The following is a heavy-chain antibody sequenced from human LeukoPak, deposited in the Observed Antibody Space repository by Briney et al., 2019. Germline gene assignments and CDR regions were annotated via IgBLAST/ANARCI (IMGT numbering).Heavy chain of an antibody. D-gene: IGHD4-17*01. Sequence: PGGSLRLSCAASGFTFSSYSMNWVRQAPGKGLEWVSYISSSSSMIYYADSVKGRFTISRDNAKNSLYLQMKSLRDEDTAIYYCARDYGDLPARVHYFDYWGQGTLVTVSS. J-gene: IGHJ4*02. CDR1: GFTFSSYS. CDR2: ISSSSSMI. CDR3: ARDYGDLPARVHYFDY. V-gene: IGHV3-48*02.